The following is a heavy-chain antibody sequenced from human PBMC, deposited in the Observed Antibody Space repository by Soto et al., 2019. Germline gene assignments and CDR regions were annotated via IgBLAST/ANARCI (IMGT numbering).Heavy chain of an antibody. D-gene: IGHD6-13*01. V-gene: IGHV1-69*13. CDR3: VRDSGAKLSSS. CDR1: GGTFSSYR. J-gene: IGHJ4*02. Sequence: EASVKVSCKASGGTFSSYRINWVLQAPGQGLEWVGGIVPIRRTADYAQTFQGRVIITADESARTSYMGLRSLRSQDTAVYYCVRDSGAKLSSSWGQGTLVTVSS. CDR2: IVPIRRTA.